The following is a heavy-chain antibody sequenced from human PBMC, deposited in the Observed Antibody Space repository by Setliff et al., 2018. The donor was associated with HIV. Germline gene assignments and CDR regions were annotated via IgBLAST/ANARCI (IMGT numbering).Heavy chain of an antibody. CDR3: ARDSGYSYGAYDAFDI. Sequence: SETLSLTCAVSGGSISSSNWWSWVRQPPGKGLEWIGQIYHSGSTNYNPSLKSRVTISLDKSKNQFSLKLNSVTAADTAVYYCARDSGYSYGAYDAFDIWGQGTMVPVSS. CDR1: GGSISSSNW. CDR2: IYHSGST. V-gene: IGHV4-4*02. J-gene: IGHJ3*02. D-gene: IGHD5-18*01.